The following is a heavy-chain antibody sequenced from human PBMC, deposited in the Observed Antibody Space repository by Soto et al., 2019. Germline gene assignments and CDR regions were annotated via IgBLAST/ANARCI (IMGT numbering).Heavy chain of an antibody. CDR2: IRSKPDGGTT. Sequence: EVYLAESGGGLVKPGGSLRLSCTTSGLTSRNAWMNWVRQSTGRGLEWVGRIRSKPDGGTTDYAAPVNGRFLISRDDSKDILYLQMESLKTEDTAVYYCTTGSASFDYWGQGTLVTVSS. V-gene: IGHV3-15*07. CDR1: GLTSRNAW. J-gene: IGHJ4*02. CDR3: TTGSASFDY.